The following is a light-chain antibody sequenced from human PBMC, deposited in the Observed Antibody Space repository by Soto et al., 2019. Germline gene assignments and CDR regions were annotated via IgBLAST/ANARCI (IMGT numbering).Light chain of an antibody. CDR2: TAS. Sequence: DIHMTHSPSTLSGSVGDIVISTCRAIQSIGSWLAWYQQQPGKVPKLLIYTASTLQSGVPSRFRGSGSGAEFNLTISSMQPEDFATYYCQRYNSYTWTVGQGHKV. J-gene: IGKJ1*01. V-gene: IGKV1-5*03. CDR1: QSIGSW. CDR3: QRYNSYTWT.